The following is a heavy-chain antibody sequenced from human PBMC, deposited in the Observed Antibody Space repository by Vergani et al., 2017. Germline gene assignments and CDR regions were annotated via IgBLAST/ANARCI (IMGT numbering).Heavy chain of an antibody. Sequence: QVQLQESGPGPVKPSQTLSLTCSVSGDSLTSDFLYWTWIRQPAGTRLEWIGRVHSSGSTHYNPSLEGRFSVAMDPYKNDFSLDLQSVTAADTAVYVCGRGGASNRCPTRGTFEIWGRGTLVTVSS. CDR3: GRGGASNRCPTRGTFEI. V-gene: IGHV4-61*02. D-gene: IGHD4/OR15-4a*01. CDR1: GDSLTSDFLY. CDR2: VHSSGST. J-gene: IGHJ3*02.